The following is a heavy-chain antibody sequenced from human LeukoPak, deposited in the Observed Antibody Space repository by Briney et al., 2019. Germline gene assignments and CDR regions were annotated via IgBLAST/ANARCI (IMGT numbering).Heavy chain of an antibody. CDR2: IRYDGSNK. D-gene: IGHD5-12*01. J-gene: IGHJ4*02. CDR3: AKDPQKWQSYFDY. Sequence: GGALRLSCAASGFTFSSYCMHWVRQAPGKGLEGVAFIRYDGSNKYYANPVMGRFTISRDNSKNTLYLQMNSLSAEDTAVYYCAKDPQKWQSYFDYWRQGTLVTVSS. V-gene: IGHV3-30*02. CDR1: GFTFSSYC.